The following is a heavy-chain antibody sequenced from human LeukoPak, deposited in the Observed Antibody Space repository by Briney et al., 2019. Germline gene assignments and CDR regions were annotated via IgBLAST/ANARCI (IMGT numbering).Heavy chain of an antibody. CDR2: IYYSGST. V-gene: IGHV4-59*01. D-gene: IGHD2-2*01. Sequence: PSETLSLTCTVSGGSISANYWIWMRQPPGKGLEWIGYIYYSGSTNYNPSLKSRVTISVDTSKNQFSLKLSSVTAADTAVYYCARAYCSSTSCYPDAFDIWGQGTMVTVSS. J-gene: IGHJ3*02. CDR1: GGSISANY. CDR3: ARAYCSSTSCYPDAFDI.